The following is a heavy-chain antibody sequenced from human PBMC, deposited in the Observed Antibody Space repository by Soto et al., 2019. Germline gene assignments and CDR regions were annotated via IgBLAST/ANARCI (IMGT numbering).Heavy chain of an antibody. V-gene: IGHV1-18*01. Sequence: QGRVTMTTDTSTSTAYMELRSLRSDDTAVYYCARAHQSTPYYFDYWGQGTLVTVSS. CDR3: ARAHQSTPYYFDY. J-gene: IGHJ4*02.